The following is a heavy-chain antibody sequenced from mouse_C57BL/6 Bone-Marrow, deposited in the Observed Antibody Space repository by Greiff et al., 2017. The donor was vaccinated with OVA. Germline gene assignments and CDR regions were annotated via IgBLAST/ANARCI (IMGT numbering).Heavy chain of an antibody. Sequence: EVQLQQSGPELVKPGASVKISCKASGYSFTDYNMNWVNQSHGKRLEWIGDINPNYGTTSYNQKFKGKATLTVDKTTSTAYMQLNSLTSEDTAVYYGAYYYGSSYKYFDDWGKGTTVTVSS. CDR1: GYSFTDYN. D-gene: IGHD1-1*01. CDR2: INPNYGTT. CDR3: AYYYGSSYKYFDD. J-gene: IGHJ1*03. V-gene: IGHV1-39*01.